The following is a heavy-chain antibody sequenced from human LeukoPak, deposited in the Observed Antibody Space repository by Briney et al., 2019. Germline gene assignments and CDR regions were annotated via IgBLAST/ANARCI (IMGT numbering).Heavy chain of an antibody. CDR1: GFTFSSYA. D-gene: IGHD5-18*01. J-gene: IGHJ5*02. Sequence: PGRSLRLSCAASGFTFSSYAMHWVRQAPGKGLEWVAVISYDGTNKFYADSVKGRFTISRDNSKNTLYLQMNSLRPEDTAVYYCARDLRGYSYGQGISWGQGTLVTVSS. CDR2: ISYDGTNK. CDR3: ARDLRGYSYGQGIS. V-gene: IGHV3-30-3*01.